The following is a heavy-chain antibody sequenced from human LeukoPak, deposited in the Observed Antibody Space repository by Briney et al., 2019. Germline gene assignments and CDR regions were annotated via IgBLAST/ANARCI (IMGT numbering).Heavy chain of an antibody. V-gene: IGHV4-34*01. J-gene: IGHJ4*02. CDR3: ASYSQTFDY. CDR2: INHSGST. Sequence: ASETLSLTCAVYGGSFSGYYWSWIRQPPGKGLEWIGEINHSGSTNYNPSLKSQVTISVDTSKNQFSLKLSSVTAADTAVYYCASYSQTFDYWGQGTLVTVSS. D-gene: IGHD2-21*01. CDR1: GGSFSGYY.